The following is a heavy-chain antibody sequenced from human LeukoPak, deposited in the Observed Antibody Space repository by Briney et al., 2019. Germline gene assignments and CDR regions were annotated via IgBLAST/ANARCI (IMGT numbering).Heavy chain of an antibody. V-gene: IGHV3-23*01. J-gene: IGHJ4*02. CDR3: ARSLKWNLVGFDH. Sequence: GGSLRLSCVASGFTFNSYPLSWVPQAPGKGLEWVSFIGSAKNTNYADSVKGRFTISRDNSKNTLYLHMSSLRAEDTALYYCARSLKWNLVGFDHWGQGTLVTVSS. D-gene: IGHD1-1*01. CDR1: GFTFNSYP. CDR2: IGSAKNT.